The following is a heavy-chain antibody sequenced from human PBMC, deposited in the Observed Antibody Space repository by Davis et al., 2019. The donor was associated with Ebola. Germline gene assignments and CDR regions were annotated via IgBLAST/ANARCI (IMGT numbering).Heavy chain of an antibody. CDR3: ARSQQLLY. CDR1: GFTFSDYY. CDR2: ISNRDGTL. V-gene: IGHV3-11*04. D-gene: IGHD2-2*01. J-gene: IGHJ4*02. Sequence: GESLKISCAASGFTFSDYYMSWIRQAPGKGLEWLSYISNRDGTLFYADSVKGRFTISRDNAKNSLYLQMNSLRAEDTAIYYCARSQQLLYWGQGSLVTVSS.